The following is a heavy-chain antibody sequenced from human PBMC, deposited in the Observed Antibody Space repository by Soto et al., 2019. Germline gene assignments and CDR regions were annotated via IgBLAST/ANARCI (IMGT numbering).Heavy chain of an antibody. Sequence: HPGGSLRLSCAGSGFTFSNYAMSWVRQAPGKGLEWVSIISVSGGTTFYADSVKGRFTVSRDNSKNTLYLQMSDLRAEDTALYYCAKRGIAAQHYFEYWGQGALVTVSS. CDR1: GFTFSNYA. D-gene: IGHD6-6*01. J-gene: IGHJ4*02. V-gene: IGHV3-23*01. CDR2: ISVSGGTT. CDR3: AKRGIAAQHYFEY.